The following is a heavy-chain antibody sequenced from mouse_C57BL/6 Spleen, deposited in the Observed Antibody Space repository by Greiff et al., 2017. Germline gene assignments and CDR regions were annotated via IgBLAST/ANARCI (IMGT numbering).Heavy chain of an antibody. CDR1: GFTFSDYG. Sequence: DVKLVESGGGLVKPGGSLKLSCAASGFTFSDYGMHWVRQAPEKGLEWVAYISSGSGTIYYADTVKGRFTISRDNAKNTLFLQMTSLRSEDTAMYYCARDGYYYAMDYWGQGTSVTVSS. CDR3: ARDGYYYAMDY. V-gene: IGHV5-17*01. CDR2: ISSGSGTI. D-gene: IGHD2-3*01. J-gene: IGHJ4*01.